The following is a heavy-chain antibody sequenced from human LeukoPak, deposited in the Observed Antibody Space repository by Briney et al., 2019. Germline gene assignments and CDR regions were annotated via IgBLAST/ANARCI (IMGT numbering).Heavy chain of an antibody. CDR2: IYYSGST. D-gene: IGHD6-19*01. V-gene: IGHV4-61*01. CDR3: ARGDDSSGWYGTTTFDY. CDR1: GGSVSSGSYY. J-gene: IGHJ4*02. Sequence: PSETLSLTCTVSGGSVSSGSYYWSWIRQPPGTGLEWIGYIYYSGSTNYNPSLKSRVTISVDASKNQFSLKLSSVTAADTAVYYCARGDDSSGWYGTTTFDYWGQGTLVTVSS.